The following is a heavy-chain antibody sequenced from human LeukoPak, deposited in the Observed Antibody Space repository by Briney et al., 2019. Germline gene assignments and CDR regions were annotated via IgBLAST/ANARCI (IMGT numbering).Heavy chain of an antibody. D-gene: IGHD4-17*01. CDR3: ASRPNYGAIDP. J-gene: IGHJ5*02. CDR1: GGSFSGYY. Sequence: SETLSLTCAVYGGSFSGYYWSWIRQPPGKGLEWLGEINHSGSTNYNPSLKSPVTISVDTSKNQSSLKLSSVTAADTAVYYCASRPNYGAIDPWGQGTLVTVSS. CDR2: INHSGST. V-gene: IGHV4-34*01.